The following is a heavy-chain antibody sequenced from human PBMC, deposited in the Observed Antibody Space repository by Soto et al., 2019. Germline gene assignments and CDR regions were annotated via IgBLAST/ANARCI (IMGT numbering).Heavy chain of an antibody. CDR1: GFTLDTYG. Sequence: QEQLVESGGGMVQPGGSLRLSCAVSGFTLDTYGMHWVRQAAGHGLEWVAVSWHDGRHLDYADSVRGRFTVFRDDSKNTLFLEMNGLRGDYTAVYYCARDWGACTPGECYSHGFDLWGQGTLVTVSS. V-gene: IGHV3-33*01. J-gene: IGHJ3*01. CDR2: SWHDGRHL. D-gene: IGHD2-21*01. CDR3: ARDWGACTPGECYSHGFDL.